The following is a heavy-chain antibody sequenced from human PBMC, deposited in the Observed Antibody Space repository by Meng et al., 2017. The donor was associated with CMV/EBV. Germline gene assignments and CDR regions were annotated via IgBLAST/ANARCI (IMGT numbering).Heavy chain of an antibody. CDR3: AVDWQPGIAFDI. J-gene: IGHJ3*02. CDR2: ISYDGSNK. V-gene: IGHV3-30-3*01. Sequence: GSLRLSCAASGFTFSSYAMHWVRQAPGKGLEWVAVISYDGSNKYYADSVKGRFTISRDNAKNSLYLQMNSLRAEDTAVYYCAVDWQPGIAFDIWGQGTMVTVSS. D-gene: IGHD3/OR15-3a*01. CDR1: GFTFSSYA.